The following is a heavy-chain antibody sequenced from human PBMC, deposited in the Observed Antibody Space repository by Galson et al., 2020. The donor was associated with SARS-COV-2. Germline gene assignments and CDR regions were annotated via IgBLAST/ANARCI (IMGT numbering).Heavy chain of an antibody. V-gene: IGHV2-70*01. J-gene: IGHJ4*02. Sequence: SGPTLVKPTQTLTLTCTFSGFSLTTSGMGVTWIRQPPGKALEWLALTDWDNDKYYSTSLKTRLTISGETSKNQVFLTMTNMDPADTATYYCARMADGYGGYDYGSSPFDYWGQGTLVTVSS. CDR3: ARMADGYGGYDYGSSPFDY. CDR2: TDWDNDK. D-gene: IGHD5-12*01. CDR1: GFSLTTSGMG.